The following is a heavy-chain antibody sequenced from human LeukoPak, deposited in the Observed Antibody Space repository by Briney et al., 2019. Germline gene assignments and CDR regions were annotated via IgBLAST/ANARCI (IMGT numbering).Heavy chain of an antibody. CDR2: IYYSGST. Sequence: PSETLSLTCTVSGGSISSSSYYWSWIRQPPGKGLEWIGYIYYSGSTNYNPSLKSRVTISVDTSKNQFSLKLSSVTAADTAVYYCARRSSSWSFDYWGQGTLVTVSS. CDR1: GGSISSSSYY. CDR3: ARRSSSWSFDY. V-gene: IGHV4-61*05. D-gene: IGHD6-13*01. J-gene: IGHJ4*02.